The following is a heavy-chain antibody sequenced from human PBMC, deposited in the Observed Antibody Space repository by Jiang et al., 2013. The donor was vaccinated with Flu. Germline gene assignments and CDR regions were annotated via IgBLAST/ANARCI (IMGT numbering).Heavy chain of an antibody. CDR3: ARDLVWGDSGYDSEPRN. D-gene: IGHD5-12*01. Sequence: LVKPGGSLRLSCAASGFTFSSYSMNWVRQAPGKGLEWVSSISSSSSYIYYADSVKGRFTISRDNAKNSLYLQMNSLRAEDTAVYYCARDLVWGDSGYDSEPRNWGQGTLVTVSS. CDR1: GFTFSSYS. CDR2: ISSSSSYI. V-gene: IGHV3-21*01. J-gene: IGHJ4*02.